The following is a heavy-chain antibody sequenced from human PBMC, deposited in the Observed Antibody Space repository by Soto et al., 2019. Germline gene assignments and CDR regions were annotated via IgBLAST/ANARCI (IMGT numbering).Heavy chain of an antibody. Sequence: QVQLQESGPGLVKPSETLSLTCTVSGDSIDTSRYYWGWIRQPPGKGLEWLGSIDYSGTTYYDPXLKXRFXXXXXPXKNQFSMKXXSVXXXXXXXXXXXXLXGAFLISTXNXFDXWGQGTLVT. V-gene: IGHV4-39*01. CDR3: XXLXGAFLISTXNXFDX. J-gene: IGHJ5*02. CDR1: GDSIDTSRYY. CDR2: IDYSGTT. D-gene: IGHD2-2*01.